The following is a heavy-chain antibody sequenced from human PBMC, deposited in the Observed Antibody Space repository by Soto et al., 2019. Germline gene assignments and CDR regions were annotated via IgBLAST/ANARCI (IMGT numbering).Heavy chain of an antibody. CDR1: GVSISSGNW. V-gene: IGHV4-4*02. CDR2: VYNDGSA. CDR3: ASLVYDSRLNYLYFDH. J-gene: IGHJ4*02. Sequence: SETLSLTCDVSGVSISSGNWWSWVREPPGKGLEWIAEVYNDGSANYHPSRESRATISVDRSKNPFSLRLSSVTAADTGKYYCASLVYDSRLNYLYFDHWGQGTLVTVSS. D-gene: IGHD3-22*01.